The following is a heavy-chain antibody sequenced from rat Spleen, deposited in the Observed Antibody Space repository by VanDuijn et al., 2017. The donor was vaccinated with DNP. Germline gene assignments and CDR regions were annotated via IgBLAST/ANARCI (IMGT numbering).Heavy chain of an antibody. D-gene: IGHD4-3*01. J-gene: IGHJ1*01. V-gene: IGHV3-1*01. CDR2: ISYSGST. CDR1: AYSITSHY. Sequence: EAQLQESGPGLVKPSQSLSLTCSVTAYSITSHYWGWIRRFPGNKMEWVGHISYSGSTSYNPSLKSRISITRDTSKNQYFLQLHSVTTEDTATYYCARQNIVRDWFFDFWGPGTMVTVSS. CDR3: ARQNIVRDWFFDF.